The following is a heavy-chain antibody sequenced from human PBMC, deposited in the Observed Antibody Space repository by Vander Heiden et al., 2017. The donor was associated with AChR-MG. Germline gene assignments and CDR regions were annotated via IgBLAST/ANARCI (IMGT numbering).Heavy chain of an antibody. CDR2: IYYSGST. CDR3: ARVSSNGYYYYYMDV. Sequence: QVQLQESGPGLVKPSQTLSLTCTVSGGTTSRGGYYWSWSRQHPGKGLEWIGYIYYSGSTYYNPSLKSRVTMSVDWSKNQFSLKLSSVTAADTAVYYCARVSSNGYYYYYMDVWGEGTTVIVSS. J-gene: IGHJ6*03. D-gene: IGHD4-4*01. V-gene: IGHV4-31*03. CDR1: GGTTSRGGYY.